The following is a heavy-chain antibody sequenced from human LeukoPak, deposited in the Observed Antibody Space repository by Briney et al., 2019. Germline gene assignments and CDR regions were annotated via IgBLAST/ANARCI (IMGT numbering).Heavy chain of an antibody. Sequence: GGSLRLSCAASGFTFSNYAMSWVRQAPGKGLEWVSGICGSGGSPYYADSVKGRFTISRDNSKNTLYVQMNSLRAEDTAVYYCAKGRDYYGSGSYSGIDYWGQGTLVTVSS. CDR3: AKGRDYYGSGSYSGIDY. CDR1: GFTFSNYA. V-gene: IGHV3-23*01. J-gene: IGHJ4*02. CDR2: ICGSGGSP. D-gene: IGHD3-10*01.